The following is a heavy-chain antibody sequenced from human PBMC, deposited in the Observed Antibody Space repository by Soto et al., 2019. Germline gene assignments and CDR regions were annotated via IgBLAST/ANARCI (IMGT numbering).Heavy chain of an antibody. CDR3: ARQTGVFGHYFDY. CDR1: GGSISSSSYY. J-gene: IGHJ4*02. CDR2: IYYNGNT. D-gene: IGHD3-16*01. Sequence: QLRLQEAGPGLVKPSETLSLTCTVSGGSISSSSYYWGWIRQPPGKGPEWIGAIYYNGNTYYYPSLQSRVTMSVDTSKNQFSLKLSSATAADTAMYYCARQTGVFGHYFDYWGQGTLVTVSS. V-gene: IGHV4-39*01.